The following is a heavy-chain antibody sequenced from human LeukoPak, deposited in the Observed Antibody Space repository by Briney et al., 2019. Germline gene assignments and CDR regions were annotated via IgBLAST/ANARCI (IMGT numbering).Heavy chain of an antibody. CDR3: ASTGVVDTIVVPAAEFDY. Sequence: GESLKISCQVSGYIFTHFWIGWVRQLPGKGLEWVGIIYPGDSDTRYSPSFQGQVTISADKSISTAYLQWSSLKASDTAMYYCASTGVVDTIVVPAAEFDYWGQETLVTVSS. J-gene: IGHJ4*02. V-gene: IGHV5-51*01. CDR2: IYPGDSDT. D-gene: IGHD2-2*01. CDR1: GYIFTHFW.